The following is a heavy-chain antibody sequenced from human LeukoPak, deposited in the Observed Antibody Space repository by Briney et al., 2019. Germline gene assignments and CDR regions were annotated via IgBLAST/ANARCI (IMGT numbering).Heavy chain of an antibody. J-gene: IGHJ4*02. D-gene: IGHD6-6*01. CDR1: GGSITRYY. CDR2: IHTSGST. Sequence: PSETLSLTCTVSGGSITRYYWTYIRQPAGKGLEWIGRIHTSGSTNYNPSIKSGVTMSVDTSKNQFSLNLSSVTAADTAMYYCAREFSGTSIAARVFDSWGQGTLVTVSS. CDR3: AREFSGTSIAARVFDS. V-gene: IGHV4-4*07.